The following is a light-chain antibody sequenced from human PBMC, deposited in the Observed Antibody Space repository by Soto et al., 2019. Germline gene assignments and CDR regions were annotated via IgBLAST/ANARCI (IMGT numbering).Light chain of an antibody. Sequence: EIVLTPSPATLSVSPVESVTLSCRASQSVSRKLAWYQQKPGQAPRLLMYDAFTRATGIPARFSGSGSGTEFTLTISSLQSEDSAVYYCQQYSDWPLTFGQGTKVDIK. V-gene: IGKV3D-15*01. CDR2: DAF. CDR1: QSVSRK. J-gene: IGKJ1*01. CDR3: QQYSDWPLT.